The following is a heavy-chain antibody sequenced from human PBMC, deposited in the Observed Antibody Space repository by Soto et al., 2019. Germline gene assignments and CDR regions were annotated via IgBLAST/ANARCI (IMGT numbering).Heavy chain of an antibody. CDR3: ARVKGGSGGKGDPLDF. V-gene: IGHV3-15*01. CDR2: IKSKTDGGTA. D-gene: IGHD2-15*01. J-gene: IGHJ4*02. CDR1: GFTFTNAW. Sequence: PGGSLRLSCAASGFTFTNAWMSWVRQAPGKGLEWVGRIKSKTDGGTADFAAPVKGRFSISRDDSKNTLYLQMNSLKTEDTAIYYCARVKGGSGGKGDPLDFWGQGTLVTVSS.